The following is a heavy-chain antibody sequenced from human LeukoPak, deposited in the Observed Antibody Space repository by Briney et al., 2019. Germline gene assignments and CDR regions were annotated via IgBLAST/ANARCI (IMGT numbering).Heavy chain of an antibody. CDR1: GYSFTSYW. D-gene: IGHD3-10*01. CDR2: FYPGDSDT. CDR3: ARRDYYGSGSYYVLDY. Sequence: GESLKISCKGSGYSFTSYWIGWVRQMPGTGLEWMGIFYPGDSDTRYSPSFQGQVTISADKSISTAYLQWSSLKASDTAMYYCARRDYYGSGSYYVLDYWGQGTLVTVSS. J-gene: IGHJ4*02. V-gene: IGHV5-51*01.